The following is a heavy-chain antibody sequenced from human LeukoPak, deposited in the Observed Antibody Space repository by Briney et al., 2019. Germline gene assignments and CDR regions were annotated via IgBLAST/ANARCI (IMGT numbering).Heavy chain of an antibody. J-gene: IGHJ4*02. Sequence: GGSLRLSCAASGFTFSDYYMDWVRQAPGKGLEWVGRIRNKAKSYTTESAASVKGRFTISRDDSQNLLYLQMNSLKTEDTAVYYCVRSGDTWAQTFDYWGQGILVTVSS. V-gene: IGHV3-72*01. D-gene: IGHD2-21*02. CDR2: IRNKAKSYTT. CDR1: GFTFSDYY. CDR3: VRSGDTWAQTFDY.